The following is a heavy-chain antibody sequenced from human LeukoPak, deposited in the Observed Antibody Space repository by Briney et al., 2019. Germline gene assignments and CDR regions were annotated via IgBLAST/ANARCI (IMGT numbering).Heavy chain of an antibody. Sequence: GASVKVSCKASGYTFTSYYMHWVRQAPGQGLEWMGIINPSGGSTSYAQKFQSRVTMTRDTSTSTVYMELSSLRSEDTAVYYCARDPREYYDSSGFVAFDIWGQGTMVTVSS. CDR2: INPSGGST. V-gene: IGHV1-46*01. D-gene: IGHD3-22*01. J-gene: IGHJ3*02. CDR1: GYTFTSYY. CDR3: ARDPREYYDSSGFVAFDI.